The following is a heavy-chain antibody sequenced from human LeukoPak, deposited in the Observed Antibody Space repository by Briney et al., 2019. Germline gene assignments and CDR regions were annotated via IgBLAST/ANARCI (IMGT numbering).Heavy chain of an antibody. V-gene: IGHV4-4*09. Sequence: SETLSLTCTVCGVSISSYYWSWLRQPPPKGLEWIGYIYTSGSTNYNHSLKSRVTISVDTSKNQFSLKLSSVTAADTAVYYCARQVNYYDSSGYYDFSWFDPWGQGTLVTVSS. CDR1: GVSISSYY. J-gene: IGHJ5*02. CDR2: IYTSGST. D-gene: IGHD3-22*01. CDR3: ARQVNYYDSSGYYDFSWFDP.